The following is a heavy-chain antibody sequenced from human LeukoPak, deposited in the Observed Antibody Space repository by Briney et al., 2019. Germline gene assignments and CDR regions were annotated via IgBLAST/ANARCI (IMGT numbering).Heavy chain of an antibody. CDR2: ISYDGSNK. CDR1: GFTFSSYA. V-gene: IGHV3-30-3*01. CDR3: ARADPEMATFGAFDI. D-gene: IGHD5-24*01. J-gene: IGHJ3*02. Sequence: AGGSLRLSCAASGFTFSSYAMHWVRQAPGKGLEWVAVISYDGSNKYYADSVKGRFTISRDNSKNTLYLQMNSLRAEDTAVYYCARADPEMATFGAFDIWGQGTMVTVSS.